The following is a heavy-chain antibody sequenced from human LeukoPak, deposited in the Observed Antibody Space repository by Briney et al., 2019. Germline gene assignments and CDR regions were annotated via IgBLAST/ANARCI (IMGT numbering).Heavy chain of an antibody. CDR3: ARIRRDGYNGAGYFDY. CDR2: ISSSSSTI. J-gene: IGHJ4*02. V-gene: IGHV3-48*01. CDR1: GFTFSSYS. Sequence: GGSLRLSCAASGFTFSSYSMNWVRQAPGKGLEWVLYISSSSSTIYYADSVKGRFTISRDNAKNTLYLQMNSLRAEDTAVYYCARIRRDGYNGAGYFDYWGQGTLVTVSS. D-gene: IGHD5-24*01.